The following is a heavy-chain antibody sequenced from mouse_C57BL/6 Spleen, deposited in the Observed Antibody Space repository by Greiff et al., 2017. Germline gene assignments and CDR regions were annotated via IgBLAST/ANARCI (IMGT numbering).Heavy chain of an antibody. Sequence: QVQLQQPGAELVKPGASVKLSCKASGYTFTSYWMQWVKQRPGQGLEWIGEIDPSDSYTNYNQKFKGKATLTEDTSSSTAYMQLSSLTSEDSAVYYCARGYGSSYRYFDFWGTGTTVTVSS. CDR3: ARGYGSSYRYFDF. D-gene: IGHD1-1*01. J-gene: IGHJ1*03. V-gene: IGHV1-50*01. CDR1: GYTFTSYW. CDR2: IDPSDSYT.